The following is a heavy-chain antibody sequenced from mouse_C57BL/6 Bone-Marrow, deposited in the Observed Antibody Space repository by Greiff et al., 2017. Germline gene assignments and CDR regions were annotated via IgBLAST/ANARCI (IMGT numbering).Heavy chain of an antibody. D-gene: IGHD2-3*01. CDR3: AREDGYFPYWYFDV. V-gene: IGHV1-55*01. J-gene: IGHJ1*03. Sequence: QVQLQQPGAELVKPGASVKMSCKASGYTFTSYWITWVKQRPGQGLEWIGDIYPGSGSTNYNEKFKSKATLTVDTSSSTAYMQLSSLTSEDSAVXYCAREDGYFPYWYFDVWGTGTTVTVSS. CDR1: GYTFTSYW. CDR2: IYPGSGST.